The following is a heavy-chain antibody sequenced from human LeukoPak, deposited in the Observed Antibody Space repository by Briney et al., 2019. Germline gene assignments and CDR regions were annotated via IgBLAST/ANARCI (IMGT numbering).Heavy chain of an antibody. Sequence: PGGSLRPSCAASGFTFSSYAMSWVRQAPGKGLEWVSAISGSGGSTYYADSVKGRFTISRDNSKNTLYLQMNSLRAEDTAVYYCAKDNRIQLWEPFDYWGQGTLVTVS. CDR2: ISGSGGST. D-gene: IGHD5-18*01. CDR1: GFTFSSYA. V-gene: IGHV3-23*01. J-gene: IGHJ4*02. CDR3: AKDNRIQLWEPFDY.